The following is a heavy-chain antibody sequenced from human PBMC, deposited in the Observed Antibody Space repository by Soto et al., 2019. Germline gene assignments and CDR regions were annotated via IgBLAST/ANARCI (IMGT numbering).Heavy chain of an antibody. J-gene: IGHJ4*02. Sequence: QVQLQESGPGLVKPSQTLSLTCTVSGGSISSGDYYWSWIRQPPGKGLEWIGYIYYSGSTYYNPSLKSRVTISXXTXKXPFSLKLSSVTAADTAVYYCARAVRTSGQQLATFDYWGQGTLVTVSS. CDR2: IYYSGST. CDR3: ARAVRTSGQQLATFDY. CDR1: GGSISSGDYY. V-gene: IGHV4-30-4*01. D-gene: IGHD6-13*01.